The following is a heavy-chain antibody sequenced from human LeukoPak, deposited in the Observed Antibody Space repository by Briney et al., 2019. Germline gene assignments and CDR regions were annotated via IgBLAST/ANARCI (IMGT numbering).Heavy chain of an antibody. CDR1: GYTFINYY. Sequence: ASVKVSCKASGYTFINYYMHWVRQAPGQGLEWMGWINPNSGGTNYAQKFQGRVTMTRDTSISTAYMELSRLRSDDTAVYYCARGRGGTDWDAFDIWGQGTMVTVSS. CDR3: ARGRGGTDWDAFDI. V-gene: IGHV1-2*02. D-gene: IGHD2-15*01. J-gene: IGHJ3*02. CDR2: INPNSGGT.